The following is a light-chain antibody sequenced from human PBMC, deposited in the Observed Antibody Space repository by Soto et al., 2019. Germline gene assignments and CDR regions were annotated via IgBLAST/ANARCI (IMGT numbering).Light chain of an antibody. CDR2: EVS. CDR3: SSYTSTNTLAV. J-gene: IGLJ1*01. CDR1: SSDVGGYNY. Sequence: QSALTQPASVSGSPGQSITISCTGTSSDVGGYNYVSWYQQHAGKAPKLMIYEVSNRPSGVSNRFSGSKSGDTASLTISGLQAEDEADYYCSSYTSTNTLAVFGTGTKVT. V-gene: IGLV2-14*01.